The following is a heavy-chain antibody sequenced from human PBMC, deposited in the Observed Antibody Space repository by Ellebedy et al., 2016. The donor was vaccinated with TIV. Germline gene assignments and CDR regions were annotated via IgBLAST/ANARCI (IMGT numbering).Heavy chain of an antibody. CDR2: IWYDGSNK. V-gene: IGHV3-33*01. J-gene: IGHJ5*02. Sequence: GESLKLSXAASGFTFSSYGMPWVRQAPGKGLEWVAVIWYDGSNKYYADSVKGRFTISRDNSKNTLYLQMNSLRAEDTAVYYCAREAYSSSCIEGCGWFDPWGQGTLVTVSS. CDR3: AREAYSSSCIEGCGWFDP. CDR1: GFTFSSYG. D-gene: IGHD6-13*01.